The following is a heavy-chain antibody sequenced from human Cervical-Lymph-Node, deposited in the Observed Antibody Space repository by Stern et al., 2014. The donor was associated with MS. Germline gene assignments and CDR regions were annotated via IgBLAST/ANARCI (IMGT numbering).Heavy chain of an antibody. CDR2: INPNSGGT. CDR1: GYTFTGYY. J-gene: IGHJ4*02. CDR3: ARALQNRIAAAGTPLGY. D-gene: IGHD6-13*01. Sequence: QVQLVESGAEVKKPGAPVKVSCKASGYTFTGYYMHWVRQAPGQGLEWMGWINPNSGGTNYAQKFQGWVTMTRDTSISTAYMELSRLRSDDTAVYYCARALQNRIAAAGTPLGYWGQGTLVTVSS. V-gene: IGHV1-2*04.